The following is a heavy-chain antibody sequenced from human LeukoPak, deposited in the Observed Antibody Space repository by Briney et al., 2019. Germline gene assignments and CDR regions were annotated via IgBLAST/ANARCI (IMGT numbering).Heavy chain of an antibody. J-gene: IGHJ4*02. CDR3: ARDPAIGYFDY. CDR1: GYTFTSYG. CDR2: ISAYNGNT. Sequence: ASVKVSCKASGYTFTSYGISWVLQAPGQGLEWMVWISAYNGNTTYAQKLQGRVTMTTDTSTSTAYMELRSLRSDDTAVYHCARDPAIGYFDYWGQGTLVTVSS. V-gene: IGHV1-18*01.